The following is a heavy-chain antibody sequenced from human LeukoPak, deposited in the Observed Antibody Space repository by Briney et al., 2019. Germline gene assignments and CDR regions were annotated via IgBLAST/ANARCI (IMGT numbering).Heavy chain of an antibody. J-gene: IGHJ4*02. V-gene: IGHV3-43*02. Sequence: PGGSLRLSCVASGLNFDDSAMHWVRQAPGKGLEWVSLISEDGGSTFSADSVKGRFSISRDNSKNSLYLQMNSLRSEDTAMYYCAKESRKFDYWGQGTLVAVSS. CDR1: GLNFDDSA. D-gene: IGHD2-21*01. CDR2: ISEDGGST. CDR3: AKESRKFDY.